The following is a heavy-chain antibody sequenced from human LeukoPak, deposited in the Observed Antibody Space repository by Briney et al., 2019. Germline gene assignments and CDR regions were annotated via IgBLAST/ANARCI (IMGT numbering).Heavy chain of an antibody. D-gene: IGHD3-22*01. CDR1: GGTFSSYA. Sequence: EASVKVSCKASGGTFSSYAISWVRQAPGQGLEWMGGIIPIFGTANYAQRFQGRVTITTDESTSTAYMELRSLRSEDTAVYYCATRPYYYDSSGFAFDIWGQGTMVTVSS. V-gene: IGHV1-69*05. CDR2: IIPIFGTA. J-gene: IGHJ3*02. CDR3: ATRPYYYDSSGFAFDI.